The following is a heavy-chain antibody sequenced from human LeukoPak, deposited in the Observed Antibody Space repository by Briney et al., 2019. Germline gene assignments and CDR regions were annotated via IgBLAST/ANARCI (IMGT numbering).Heavy chain of an antibody. CDR1: GFTFSSYG. V-gene: IGHV3-7*01. Sequence: GGSLRLFCAASGFTFSSYGMSGVRQAPGKGREGVANIKQDGSEKSYVDSVKGRFTISRDNAKNSLYLQMNSLRAEDTAVYSCARSFFGPLWDSSGYYSYFDYWGQGTLVIVSS. CDR2: IKQDGSEK. CDR3: ARSFFGPLWDSSGYYSYFDY. J-gene: IGHJ4*02. D-gene: IGHD3-22*01.